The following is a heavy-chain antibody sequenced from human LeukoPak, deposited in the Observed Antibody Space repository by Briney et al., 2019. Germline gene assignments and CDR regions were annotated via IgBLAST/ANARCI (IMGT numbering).Heavy chain of an antibody. CDR1: GGSFSSSSYY. J-gene: IGHJ4*02. CDR2: IHTSGST. Sequence: SETLSLTCTVSGGSFSSSSYYWSWIRQPAGKGLEWIGRIHTSGSTNHNPSFKSRVTISVDTSKNQFSLKLSSVTAADTAVYFCARMPGTRGGFDYWGQGTLVTVSS. CDR3: ARMPGTRGGFDY. D-gene: IGHD1-1*01. V-gene: IGHV4-61*02.